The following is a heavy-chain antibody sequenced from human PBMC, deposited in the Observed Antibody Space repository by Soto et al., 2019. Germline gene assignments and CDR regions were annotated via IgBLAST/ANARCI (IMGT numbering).Heavy chain of an antibody. CDR1: GGSISSGGYY. Sequence: QVQLQESGPGLVKPSQTLSLTCTVSGGSISSGGYYWSWIRQHPGKGLEWIGYIYYSGSTYYNPALQGRVTISVDTSKYQFSLKLSSVTAADTAVYYCARSSQSTGTTFDYWGQGTLVTVSS. J-gene: IGHJ4*02. CDR3: ARSSQSTGTTFDY. V-gene: IGHV4-31*03. D-gene: IGHD4-17*01. CDR2: IYYSGST.